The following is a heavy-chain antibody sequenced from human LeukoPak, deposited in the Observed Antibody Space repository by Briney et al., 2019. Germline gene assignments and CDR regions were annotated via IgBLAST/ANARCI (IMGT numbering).Heavy chain of an antibody. D-gene: IGHD2-21*01. CDR3: ARGTTYYPGVDY. CDR1: GITFSGSG. J-gene: IGHJ4*02. V-gene: IGHV3-23*01. Sequence: PGGSLRLSCAASGITFSGSGMSWVRQAPGKGLEWVSTISGSGSNTHYADSVKGRFTISRDNYKDTLYVQMHSLRAEDTAVYYCARGTTYYPGVDYWGQGTLVIVST. CDR2: ISGSGSNT.